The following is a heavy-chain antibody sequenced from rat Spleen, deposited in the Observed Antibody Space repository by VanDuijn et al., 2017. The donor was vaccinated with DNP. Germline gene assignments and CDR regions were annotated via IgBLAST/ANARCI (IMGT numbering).Heavy chain of an antibody. CDR2: ISYDGSST. V-gene: IGHV5-7*01. Sequence: EVQLVESGGGLVQPGRSLNLSCAASRLTFSNYDMAWVRQAPKKGLEWVATISYDGSSTNYRDSVKGRFTMSRDNGKSILYLQMDSLRSDDTATYYCARPDHWGQGVMVTVSS. CDR3: ARPDH. CDR1: RLTFSNYD. J-gene: IGHJ2*01.